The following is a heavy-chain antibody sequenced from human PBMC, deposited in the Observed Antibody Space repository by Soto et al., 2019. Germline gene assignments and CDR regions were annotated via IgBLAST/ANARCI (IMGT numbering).Heavy chain of an antibody. Sequence: SSETLSLTCTVSGGSINSGDYSWTWIRQPPGKGLEWIGYIYHTGTTYYNMSLKSRVTISVDRSKNQFSLKLSSVTAADTAVYYCARGIYYYDSSGDSWFDPWGQGNLVTVSS. CDR1: GGSINSGDYS. D-gene: IGHD3-22*01. CDR3: ARGIYYYDSSGDSWFDP. V-gene: IGHV4-30-2*01. CDR2: IYHTGTT. J-gene: IGHJ5*02.